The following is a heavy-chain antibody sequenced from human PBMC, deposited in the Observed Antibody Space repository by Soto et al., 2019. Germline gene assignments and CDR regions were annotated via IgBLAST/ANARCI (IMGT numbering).Heavy chain of an antibody. CDR2: ISYDGSNK. V-gene: IGHV3-30*18. Sequence: VQLVESGGGVVQPGRSLRLSCAASGFTFSSYGMHWVRQAPGKGLEWVAVISYDGSNKYYADSVKGRFTISRDNSKNTLYLQMNSLRAEDTAVYYCAKDEYWGQGTLVTVSS. J-gene: IGHJ4*02. CDR3: AKDEY. CDR1: GFTFSSYG.